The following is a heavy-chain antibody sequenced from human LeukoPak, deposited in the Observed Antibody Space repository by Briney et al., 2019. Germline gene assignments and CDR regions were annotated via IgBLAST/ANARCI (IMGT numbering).Heavy chain of an antibody. CDR1: GGSISSYY. CDR2: IYYSGST. J-gene: IGHJ4*02. V-gene: IGHV4-59*01. D-gene: IGHD3/OR15-3a*01. Sequence: SETLSLTCTVSGGSISSYYWSWIRQPPGKGLEWIGYIYYSGSTNYNPSLKSRVTISVDTSKNQFSLKLSSVTAADTAVYYCARGGGLRKFDYWGQGTLVTVSS. CDR3: ARGGGLRKFDY.